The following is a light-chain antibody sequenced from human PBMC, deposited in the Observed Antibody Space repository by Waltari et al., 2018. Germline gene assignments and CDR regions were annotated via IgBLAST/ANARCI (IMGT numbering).Light chain of an antibody. J-gene: IGKJ1*01. Sequence: DIQMTQSPSTLSASVGDRLTITCRASQSITNWFDWYQQKPGKAPKLLIYRASNLESGVPSWFSGSGSGTEFTLTISSLQPDDFATYYCQQYDNYWTFGQGTKVEIK. CDR1: QSITNW. CDR3: QQYDNYWT. V-gene: IGKV1-5*03. CDR2: RAS.